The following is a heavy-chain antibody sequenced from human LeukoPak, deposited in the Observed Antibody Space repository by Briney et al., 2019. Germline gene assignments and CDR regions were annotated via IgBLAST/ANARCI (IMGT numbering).Heavy chain of an antibody. CDR3: ARDLEYGSGSYYDNWFDP. J-gene: IGHJ5*02. V-gene: IGHV1-18*01. CDR1: GYTFTSYG. D-gene: IGHD3-10*01. CDR2: ISAYNGNT. Sequence: ASVKVSCKASGYTFTSYGISWVRQAPGQGLEWMGWISAYNGNTNYAQKLQGRVTMTTDTSTSTTYMELRSLRSDDNAVYYCARDLEYGSGSYYDNWFDPWGQGTLVTVSS.